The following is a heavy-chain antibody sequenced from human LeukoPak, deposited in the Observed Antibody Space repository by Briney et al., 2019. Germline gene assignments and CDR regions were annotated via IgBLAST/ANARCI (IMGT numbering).Heavy chain of an antibody. CDR1: GGSISSYY. CDR3: ASLYYDFWSGYFGY. CDR2: IYYSGST. V-gene: IGHV4-59*08. D-gene: IGHD3-3*01. J-gene: IGHJ4*02. Sequence: PSETLSLTCTVSGGSISSYYWSWIRQPPGKGLEWIGYIYYSGSTNYNPSLKSRVTISVDTSKNQFSLKLSSVTAADTAVYYCASLYYDFWSGYFGYWGQGTLVTVSS.